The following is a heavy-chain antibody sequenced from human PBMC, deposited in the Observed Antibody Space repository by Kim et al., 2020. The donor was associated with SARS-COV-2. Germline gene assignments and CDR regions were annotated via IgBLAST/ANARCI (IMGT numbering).Heavy chain of an antibody. Sequence: SETLSLTCAVSGGSISSGGYSWSWIRQPPGKGLEWIGYIYHSGSTYYNPSLKSRVTISVDRSKNQFSLKLSSVTAADTAVYYCARGGGYSYGYGLDYWGQGTLVTVSS. V-gene: IGHV4-30-2*01. CDR1: GGSISSGGYS. D-gene: IGHD5-18*01. CDR3: ARGGGYSYGYGLDY. CDR2: IYHSGST. J-gene: IGHJ4*02.